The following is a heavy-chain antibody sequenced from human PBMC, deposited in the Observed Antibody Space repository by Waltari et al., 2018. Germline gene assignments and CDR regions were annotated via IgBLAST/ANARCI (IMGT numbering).Heavy chain of an antibody. CDR1: GFTFDDYA. CDR2: INWNSVSI. D-gene: IGHD3-22*01. V-gene: IGHV3-9*01. CDR3: VKKNDEVYDRNGLVYDAFDM. Sequence: EVQLVESGGGLVQPGRSLRLSCAASGFTFDDYAMHWVRQVPGMCLEWVSCINWNSVSIGYGDSVKGRFIISRDNARNFLYLQMNSLTTEDTALYYCVKKNDEVYDRNGLVYDAFDMWGQGTMVTVSS. J-gene: IGHJ3*02.